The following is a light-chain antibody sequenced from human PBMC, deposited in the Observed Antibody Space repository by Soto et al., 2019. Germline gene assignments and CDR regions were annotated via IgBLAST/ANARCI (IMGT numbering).Light chain of an antibody. V-gene: IGKV3-20*01. CDR2: GAS. CDR1: QSVSSSY. CDR3: QQYGSSPP. Sequence: EIVLTQSPGTLSLSPGERATLSCRASQSVSSSYLAWYQQKPGQAPRLLIYGASSRATGIPDRFSGSGSGTDFTLTISRLEPEDFAVYYCQQYGSSPPLGPGTKVDIK. J-gene: IGKJ3*01.